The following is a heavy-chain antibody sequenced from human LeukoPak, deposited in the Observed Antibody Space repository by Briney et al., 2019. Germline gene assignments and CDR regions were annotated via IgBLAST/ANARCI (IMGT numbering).Heavy chain of an antibody. CDR2: IKQDGSEK. J-gene: IGHJ6*02. D-gene: IGHD3-3*01. CDR3: ARGRGFWSGYPYGMDV. CDR1: RFTFSSYW. Sequence: GGSLRLSCAASRFTFSSYWMSWVRQAPGKGLEWVANIKQDGSEKYYVDSVKGRFTISRDNAKNSLYLQMNSLRAEDTAVYYCARGRGFWSGYPYGMDVWGQGTTVTVSS. V-gene: IGHV3-7*01.